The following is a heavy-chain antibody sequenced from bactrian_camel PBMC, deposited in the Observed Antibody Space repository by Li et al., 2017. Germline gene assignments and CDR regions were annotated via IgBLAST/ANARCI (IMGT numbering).Heavy chain of an antibody. Sequence: DVQLVESGGGSVQSGGSLTLSCAASGFTKSSYYMSWVRQAPGKGLEWVSSIGIDDHTWYTDSVKGRFTASRDNAKNTVYLQLNSLKTEDTAMYYCALPADYREGYWGQGTQVTVS. CDR2: IGIDDHT. CDR3: ALPADYREGY. CDR1: GFTKSSYY. J-gene: IGHJ6*01. V-gene: IGHV3S10*01. D-gene: IGHD2*01.